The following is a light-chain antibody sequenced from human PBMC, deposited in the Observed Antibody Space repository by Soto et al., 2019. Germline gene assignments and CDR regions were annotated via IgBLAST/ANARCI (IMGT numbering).Light chain of an antibody. CDR1: QSVSSY. CDR2: DAS. CDR3: QQRSNWPLT. J-gene: IGKJ4*01. V-gene: IGKV3-11*01. Sequence: EIVLTQSPATLSLSPGERATLSCRASQSVSSYLAWYQQKPGQAHRLLIYDASNKATGIPARFSGSGSGTDFTLTISSLEPEDFAVYDCQQRSNWPLTFGGGTKVEIK.